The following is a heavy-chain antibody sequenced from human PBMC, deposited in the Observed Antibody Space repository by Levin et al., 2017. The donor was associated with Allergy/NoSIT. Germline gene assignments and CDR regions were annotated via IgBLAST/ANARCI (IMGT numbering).Heavy chain of an antibody. CDR1: GFTFSSYS. D-gene: IGHD3-3*01. V-gene: IGHV3-48*01. Sequence: GGSLRLSCAASGFTFSSYSMNWVRQAPGKGLEWVSYISSSSSTIYYADSVKGRFTISRDNAKNSLYLQMNSLRAEDTAVYYCARDGELTYDFWSGYPGDGMDVWGQGTTVTVSS. J-gene: IGHJ6*02. CDR2: ISSSSSTI. CDR3: ARDGELTYDFWSGYPGDGMDV.